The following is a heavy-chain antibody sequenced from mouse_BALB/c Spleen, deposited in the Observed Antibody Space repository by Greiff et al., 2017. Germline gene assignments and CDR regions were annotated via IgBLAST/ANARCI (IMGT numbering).Heavy chain of an antibody. CDR2: ISSGSSTI. D-gene: IGHD2-4*01. CDR3: ARPYDYDGSPYAMDY. CDR1: GFTFSSFG. J-gene: IGHJ4*01. Sequence: EVMLVESGGGLVQPGGSRKLSCAASGFTFSSFGMHWVRQAPEKGLEWVAYISSGSSTIYYADTVKGRFTISRDNPKNTLFLQMTSLRSEDTAMYYCARPYDYDGSPYAMDYWGQGTSVTVSS. V-gene: IGHV5-17*02.